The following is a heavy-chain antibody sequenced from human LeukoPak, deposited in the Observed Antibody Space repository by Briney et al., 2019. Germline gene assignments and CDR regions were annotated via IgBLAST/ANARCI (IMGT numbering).Heavy chain of an antibody. Sequence: SETLSLTCIVSGGSISSYYWSWIRQPPGKGLEWIGYIYYSGSTNYNPSLKSRVTISVDTSKNQFSLKLSSVTAADTAVYYCAREGYDFWSGYRYYYYYMDVWGKGTTVTVSS. V-gene: IGHV4-59*12. CDR1: GGSISSYY. J-gene: IGHJ6*03. D-gene: IGHD3-3*01. CDR2: IYYSGST. CDR3: AREGYDFWSGYRYYYYYMDV.